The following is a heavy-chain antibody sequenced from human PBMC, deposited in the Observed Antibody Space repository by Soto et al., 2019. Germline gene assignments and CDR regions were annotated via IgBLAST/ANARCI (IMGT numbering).Heavy chain of an antibody. Sequence: PGESLKISCKGSGYSFTNYWIGWVRQMPGKGLEWMGIIYPVDSDTRYSPSFQGQVTISADKSISTAYLQWRSLEASDSAMYFCAGGSGAPAYYAMDVWGQGTTVTVSS. CDR1: GYSFTNYW. V-gene: IGHV5-51*01. CDR2: IYPVDSDT. J-gene: IGHJ6*02. CDR3: AGGSGAPAYYAMDV. D-gene: IGHD2-15*01.